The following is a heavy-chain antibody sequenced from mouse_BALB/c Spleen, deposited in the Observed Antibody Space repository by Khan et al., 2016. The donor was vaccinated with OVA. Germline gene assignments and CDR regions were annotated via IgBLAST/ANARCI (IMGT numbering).Heavy chain of an antibody. J-gene: IGHJ3*01. Sequence: EVQLQESGPSLVKPSQTLSLTCSVTGDSITNGYSNWIRKFPGNELEYMGYISYSGSTYYNPSLISRISITRDTSKNQYHLQLNSVTTEDTATYYCARGNFPFTDWGQGTLVTVSA. CDR1: GDSITNGY. CDR2: ISYSGST. V-gene: IGHV3-8*02. CDR3: ARGNFPFTD.